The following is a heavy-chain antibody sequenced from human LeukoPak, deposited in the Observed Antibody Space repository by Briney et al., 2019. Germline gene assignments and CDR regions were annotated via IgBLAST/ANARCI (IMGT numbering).Heavy chain of an antibody. CDR3: SRGVTDTN. D-gene: IGHD4-23*01. CDR1: GGSFSGYY. CDR2: INHSGST. J-gene: IGHJ4*02. V-gene: IGHV4-34*01. Sequence: SETLSLTCAVYGGSFSGYYWSWIRQPPGKGLEWLGEINHSGSTNYNPSLKSRVTTSLDTSKNQFSLKLTSVTAADTAVYYCSRGVTDTNWGQGTLVTVSS.